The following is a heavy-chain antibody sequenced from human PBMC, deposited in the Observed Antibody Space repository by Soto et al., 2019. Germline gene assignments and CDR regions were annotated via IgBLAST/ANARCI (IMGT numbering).Heavy chain of an antibody. D-gene: IGHD5-12*01. Sequence: TSETLSLTCTFSCGSVISGAYYWTWIRQRPGKGLEWIGYIYYSGSTYYSPSLKSRLSISLDTSKNQFSLRLSSVTAADTAMYYCARARLRAVYAFDIWGQGTMVTVSS. V-gene: IGHV4-31*03. CDR2: IYYSGST. J-gene: IGHJ3*02. CDR3: ARARLRAVYAFDI. CDR1: CGSVISGAYY.